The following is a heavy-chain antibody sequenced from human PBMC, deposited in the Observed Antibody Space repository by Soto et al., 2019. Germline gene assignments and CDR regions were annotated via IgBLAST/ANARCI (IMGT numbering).Heavy chain of an antibody. V-gene: IGHV3-30*18. CDR2: ISYDGSNK. Sequence: QVQLVESGGGVVQPGRSLRLSCVVSGFTFSSYGIHWVRQAPGKGLEWVAVISYDGSNKYYADSVKGRFTISRDNSKNTLYLKLNSLRAEDTAVYYCPKDLGWELHQPFDYWGQGTLVTFSS. CDR3: PKDLGWELHQPFDY. J-gene: IGHJ4*02. D-gene: IGHD1-26*01. CDR1: GFTFSSYG.